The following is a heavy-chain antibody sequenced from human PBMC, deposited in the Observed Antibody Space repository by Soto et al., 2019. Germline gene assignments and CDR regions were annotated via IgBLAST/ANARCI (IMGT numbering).Heavy chain of an antibody. J-gene: IGHJ4*02. CDR2: VYHSGTT. Sequence: SETLSLTCSVSGVSITGSYWSWIRQPPGKTLEWFGYVYHSGTTTYNPSLKSRVSISVDTSKNQFSLRLTSVIAADTAVYYCARDMPYGAGSLDRCDYWGQGILVTVSS. V-gene: IGHV4-59*01. CDR3: ARDMPYGAGSLDRCDY. D-gene: IGHD1-26*01. CDR1: GVSITGSY.